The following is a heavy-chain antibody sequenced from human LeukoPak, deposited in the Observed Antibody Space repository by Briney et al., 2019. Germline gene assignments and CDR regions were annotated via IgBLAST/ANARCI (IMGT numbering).Heavy chain of an antibody. CDR2: IVVGSGNT. Sequence: SVKVSRKASGFTFTTSAVQWVRQARGQRLEWIGWIVVGSGNTNYAQKFQERVTITRDMSTSTVYMDLSSQRSEDTAVYYCAAASNYYDRSNYYSYAMDVWGQGTTVTVSS. CDR3: AAASNYYDRSNYYSYAMDV. CDR1: GFTFTTSA. D-gene: IGHD3-22*01. V-gene: IGHV1-58*01. J-gene: IGHJ6*02.